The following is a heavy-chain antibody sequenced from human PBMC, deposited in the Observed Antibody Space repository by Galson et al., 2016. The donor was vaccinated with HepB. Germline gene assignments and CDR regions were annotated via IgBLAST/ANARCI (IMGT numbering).Heavy chain of an antibody. CDR2: IWYDGSKK. J-gene: IGHJ4*02. CDR1: GFTFSSYG. CDR3: ARERREYYYDGSGYYPWYYFDF. D-gene: IGHD3-22*01. V-gene: IGHV3-33*01. Sequence: SLRLSCAASGFTFSSYGMHWVRQAPSKGLEWVAVIWYDGSKKYHADSVKGRFTISRDNSKNALYLQLNSLRAEDTAVYYCARERREYYYDGSGYYPWYYFDFWGQGTLVTVSS.